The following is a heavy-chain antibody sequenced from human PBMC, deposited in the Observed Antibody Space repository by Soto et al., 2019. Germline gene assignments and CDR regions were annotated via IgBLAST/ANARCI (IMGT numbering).Heavy chain of an antibody. D-gene: IGHD3-22*01. Sequence: GGSLRLSCAASGFTFSSYGMHWVRQAPGKGLEWVAVISYDGSNKYYADSVKGRFTISRDNSKNTLYLQMNSLRAEDTAVYYCAKDTQSTWYVDSSGYYFIPDYWGQGTLVTVSS. J-gene: IGHJ4*02. CDR1: GFTFSSYG. V-gene: IGHV3-30*18. CDR3: AKDTQSTWYVDSSGYYFIPDY. CDR2: ISYDGSNK.